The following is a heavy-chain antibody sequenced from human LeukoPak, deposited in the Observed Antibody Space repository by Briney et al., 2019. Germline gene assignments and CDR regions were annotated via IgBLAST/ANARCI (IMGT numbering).Heavy chain of an antibody. V-gene: IGHV3-30-3*01. CDR3: AREWWTLRDPYYGMDV. D-gene: IGHD2-15*01. Sequence: PGRSLRLSCPASGFTFSSYAMHWVRQAPGKGLEWVAVISYDGSNKYYADSVKGRFTISRDNSKNTLYLQMNSLRAEDTAVYYCAREWWTLRDPYYGMDVWGQGTTVTVSS. CDR2: ISYDGSNK. J-gene: IGHJ6*02. CDR1: GFTFSSYA.